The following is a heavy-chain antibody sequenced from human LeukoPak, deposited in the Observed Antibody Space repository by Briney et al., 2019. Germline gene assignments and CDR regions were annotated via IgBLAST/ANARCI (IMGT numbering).Heavy chain of an antibody. Sequence: ASVKVSCKASGYTFTSYDINWVRQATGQGLEWMGWMNPNSGNTGYAQKFQGRVTMTRNTSISTAYMELSSLRSDDTAVYYCARVRIAAAGTSNYWGQGTLVTVSS. V-gene: IGHV1-8*01. CDR1: GYTFTSYD. D-gene: IGHD6-13*01. CDR3: ARVRIAAAGTSNY. CDR2: MNPNSGNT. J-gene: IGHJ4*02.